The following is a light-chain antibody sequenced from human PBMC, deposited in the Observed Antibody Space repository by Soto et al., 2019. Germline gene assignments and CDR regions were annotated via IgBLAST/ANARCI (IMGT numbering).Light chain of an antibody. CDR2: AAS. Sequence: IQMTQSPSSLSASVGDRVTISCRASQSISSYLNWYQQKPGKAPKLLIYAASNLQSGVPARFSGSGSGTDFTLTISSLQPEDFATYYCLQKYFYPFTFGPGTKVDI. CDR3: LQKYFYPFT. CDR1: QSISSY. J-gene: IGKJ3*01. V-gene: IGKV1-6*01.